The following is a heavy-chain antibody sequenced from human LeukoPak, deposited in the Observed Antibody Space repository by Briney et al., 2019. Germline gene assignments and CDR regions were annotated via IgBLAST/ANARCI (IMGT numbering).Heavy chain of an antibody. J-gene: IGHJ4*02. CDR3: ARTPDRSGHSFDF. Sequence: SGPTLVNPTQTLTLTCTVSGFSLSATGMFVSWIRQPPGKALEWLARIDWDNDKYYSASLKTRLTISKDTSKNQVVLTMTNMDPVDTATYYCARTPDRSGHSFDFWGQGTLVTVSS. V-gene: IGHV2-70*11. D-gene: IGHD3-22*01. CDR1: GFSLSATGMF. CDR2: IDWDNDK.